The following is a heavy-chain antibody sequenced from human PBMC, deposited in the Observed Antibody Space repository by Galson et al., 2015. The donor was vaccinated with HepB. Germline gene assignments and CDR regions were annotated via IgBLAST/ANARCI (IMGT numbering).Heavy chain of an antibody. Sequence: SLSLSCAASGFTFSSIGITCVRQAPGAGLECVSAIGANPGNTDYADSVRGRFTISRDTSKNMLYLQMNNLRAEDTAVYYCAKGTTNIDYWGQGTLVTVSS. CDR3: AKGTTNIDY. CDR2: IGANPGNT. D-gene: IGHD1-1*01. V-gene: IGHV3-23*01. J-gene: IGHJ4*02. CDR1: GFTFSSIG.